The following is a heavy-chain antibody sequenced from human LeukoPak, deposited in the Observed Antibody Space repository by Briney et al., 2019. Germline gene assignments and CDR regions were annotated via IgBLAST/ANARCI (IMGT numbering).Heavy chain of an antibody. CDR3: ARDGAAAGLYFDL. D-gene: IGHD6-13*01. J-gene: IGHJ4*01. Sequence: GGSLRLSCEVSGFTFTDYWMNWVRQAPGKGPEWVASIRQDGSEKTYVDSVKSRFTISRDNTKNSLSLQLNGLRAEDTAVYYCARDGAAAGLYFDLWGQGTLVTVSS. CDR2: IRQDGSEK. CDR1: GFTFTDYW. V-gene: IGHV3-7*01.